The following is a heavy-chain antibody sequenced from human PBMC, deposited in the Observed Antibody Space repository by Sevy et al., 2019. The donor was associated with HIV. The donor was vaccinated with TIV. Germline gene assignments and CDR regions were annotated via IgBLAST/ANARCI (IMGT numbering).Heavy chain of an antibody. D-gene: IGHD3-10*01. V-gene: IGHV3-30*18. J-gene: IGHJ1*01. Sequence: GGSLRLSCAASGLTFSTYGMHWVRQAPGKGLEWVAVISYDGNNKYYADSVRGRFTVSRDNSKNTLYVQMNSLRAEDTAVYYCAKDHNLWSEGGFLHHWGQGTLVTVSS. CDR3: AKDHNLWSEGGFLHH. CDR1: GLTFSTYG. CDR2: ISYDGNNK.